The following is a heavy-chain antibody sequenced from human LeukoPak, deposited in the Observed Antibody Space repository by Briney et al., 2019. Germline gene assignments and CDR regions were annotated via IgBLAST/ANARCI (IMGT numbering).Heavy chain of an antibody. CDR3: ARYPWGSSGYYVFDY. D-gene: IGHD3-22*01. Sequence: PSETLSLPCAVYGGSFSGYYWRWIRQPPGKGLGWIGEINHSGSTNYNPYLKSRVTISVETSKNQFSLKLSSVTAADTAVYYCARYPWGSSGYYVFDYWGQGALVTVSS. V-gene: IGHV4-34*01. J-gene: IGHJ4*02. CDR1: GGSFSGYY. CDR2: INHSGST.